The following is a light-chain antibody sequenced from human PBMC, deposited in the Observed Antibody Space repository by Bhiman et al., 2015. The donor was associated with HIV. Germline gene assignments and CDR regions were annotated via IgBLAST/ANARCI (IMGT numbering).Light chain of an antibody. J-gene: IGLJ2*01. CDR2: DND. CDR3: GTWDSNLNIGV. CDR1: TSNIGKNF. Sequence: QSVLTQSPSVSATPGQRVTISCSGNTSNIGKNFVSWYQQFPGTAPKLLIYDNDKRPSGIPDRFSGSRSGTSATLGITGLQTGDEADYYCGTWDSNLNIGVFGGGTKLTVL. V-gene: IGLV1-51*01.